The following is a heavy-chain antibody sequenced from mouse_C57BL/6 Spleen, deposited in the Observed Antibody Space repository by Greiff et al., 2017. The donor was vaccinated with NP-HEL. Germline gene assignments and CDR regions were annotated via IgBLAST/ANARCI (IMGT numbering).Heavy chain of an antibody. CDR3: ARGCSSFDY. D-gene: IGHD1-1*01. J-gene: IGHJ2*01. CDR2: IYPGDGDT. Sequence: VQLQQSGPELVKPGASVKISCKASGYAFSSSWMNWVKQRPGQGLEWIGRIYPGDGDTNYNGKFKGKATLTADKSSSTAYMQLSSLTSEDSAVYFCARGCSSFDYWGQGTTLTGSS. V-gene: IGHV1-82*01. CDR1: GYAFSSSW.